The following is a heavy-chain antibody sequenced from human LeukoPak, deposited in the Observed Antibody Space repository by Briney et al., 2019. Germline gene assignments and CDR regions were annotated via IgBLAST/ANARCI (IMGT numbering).Heavy chain of an antibody. J-gene: IGHJ4*02. CDR2: IYYSKNT. CDR1: GGSISSSSAY. D-gene: IGHD5-18*01. Sequence: KPSETLSLTCTVSGGSISSSSAYWGWIRQPPGKGLEWIGSIYYSKNTYYNPSLKSRVTISADTSKNQFSLTLGSVSATDTAVYYCVSPRGFSYGYFVYWGQGTLVTVSS. CDR3: VSPRGFSYGYFVY. V-gene: IGHV4-39*01.